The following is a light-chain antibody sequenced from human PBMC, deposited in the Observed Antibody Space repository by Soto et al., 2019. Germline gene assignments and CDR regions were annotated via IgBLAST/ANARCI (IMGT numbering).Light chain of an antibody. CDR2: DVS. Sequence: QSALTQPRSVSGSPGQSVTISCTGTSSDVGGYNYVSWYQQHPGKAPKLMIYDVSKRPSGVPDRFSGSKSGNTASLTISGLQAEDDADYYCCSYAGSVFGGGTKVTVL. J-gene: IGLJ2*01. CDR3: CSYAGSV. V-gene: IGLV2-11*01. CDR1: SSDVGGYNY.